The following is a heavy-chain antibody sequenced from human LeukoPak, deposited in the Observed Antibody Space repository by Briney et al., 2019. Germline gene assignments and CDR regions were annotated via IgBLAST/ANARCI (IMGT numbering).Heavy chain of an antibody. CDR2: IHYSGST. V-gene: IGHV4-39*01. Sequence: PSETLSLTCTVSGGSISSSSYYWGWIRQPPGKGLEWIGSIHYSGSTYYNPSLKSRVTMSLDTAKNQFSLKLSSVTAADTAVYYCARRIVVPGRGKWFDPWGQGTLVTVSS. CDR3: ARRIVVPGRGKWFDP. J-gene: IGHJ5*02. CDR1: GGSISSSSYY. D-gene: IGHD6-19*01.